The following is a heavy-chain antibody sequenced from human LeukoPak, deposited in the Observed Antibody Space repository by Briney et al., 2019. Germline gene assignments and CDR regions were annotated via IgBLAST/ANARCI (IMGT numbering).Heavy chain of an antibody. CDR3: ARDQELGF. CDR1: GASINSYY. CDR2: SYISGST. D-gene: IGHD3-10*01. V-gene: IGHV4-4*07. J-gene: IGHJ4*02. Sequence: PSETLSLTCTVSGASINSYYWNWIRQPAGKGLEWIGRSYISGSTDYNPSPKSRVTVSVDTSQNQFSLKLTSVTAADTAVYYCARDQELGFWGQGTLVTVSS.